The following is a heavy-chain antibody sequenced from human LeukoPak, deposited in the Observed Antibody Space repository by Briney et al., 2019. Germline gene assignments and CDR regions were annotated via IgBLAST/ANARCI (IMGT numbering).Heavy chain of an antibody. CDR3: ARGAKWAYYFDY. CDR1: AFTFNTYW. Sequence: GGSLRLSCAASAFTFNTYWIHWVRQVPGRGLEWVPRINGDESSTNYADSVKGRFTISRDNAKDTLYLHMNSLTAGDTAVYYCARGAKWAYYFDYWGQGTLVTVSS. D-gene: IGHD1-26*01. V-gene: IGHV3-74*01. CDR2: INGDESST. J-gene: IGHJ4*02.